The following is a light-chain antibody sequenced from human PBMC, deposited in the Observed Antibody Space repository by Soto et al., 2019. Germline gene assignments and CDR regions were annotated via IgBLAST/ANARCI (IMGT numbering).Light chain of an antibody. CDR1: QGISNY. V-gene: IGKV1-8*01. CDR2: AAS. Sequence: AIRMTQSPSSLPASTGERLTITCRASQGISNYLAWYQQKPGEAPKVLIYAASTLQSGVPSRFSGSGSGTDFTLTISWLQSEDFATYYCQQDYSYPRTFGQGTKVEI. CDR3: QQDYSYPRT. J-gene: IGKJ1*01.